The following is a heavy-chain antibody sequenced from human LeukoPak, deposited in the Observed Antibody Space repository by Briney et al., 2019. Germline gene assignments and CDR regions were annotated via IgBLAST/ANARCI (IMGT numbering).Heavy chain of an antibody. CDR2: IYYSGST. CDR1: GGSISSYY. CDR3: ARDDHFDY. Sequence: SETLSLTCTVSGGSISSYYWSWIRQPPGKGLEWIGYIYYSGSTNYNPSLKNRVTISVDTSKNQFSPKLSSVTAADTAVYYCARDDHFDYWGQGTLVTVSS. V-gene: IGHV4-59*01. J-gene: IGHJ4*02.